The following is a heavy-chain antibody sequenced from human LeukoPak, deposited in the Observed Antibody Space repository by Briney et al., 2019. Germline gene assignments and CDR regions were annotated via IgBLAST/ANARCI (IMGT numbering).Heavy chain of an antibody. CDR2: IKEDGADK. CDR3: AGGARGTRAAFDV. CDR1: GVTLSADW. V-gene: IGHV3-7*01. Sequence: GGSLRLSCAPSGVTLSADWMSCGRQAPGGGGGCAANIKEDGADKYYVGPARGGFTIYRDNAKNSLYLQMNSVRAEDTAIYYCAGGARGTRAAFDVWGQGTMVTVFS. J-gene: IGHJ3*01. D-gene: IGHD2-8*01.